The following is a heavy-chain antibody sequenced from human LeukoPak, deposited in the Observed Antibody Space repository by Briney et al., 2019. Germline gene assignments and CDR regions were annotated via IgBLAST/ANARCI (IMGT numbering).Heavy chain of an antibody. Sequence: SETLSLTCTVSGGSISSSSYYWGWIRQPPGKGLEWIGSIYYSGSTYYNPSLKSRVTISVDTSKNQFSLKLSSVTAADTAVYYCARAHSSSLYYYYMDVWGKGTTVTVSS. CDR3: ARAHSSSLYYYYMDV. D-gene: IGHD6-6*01. CDR1: GGSISSSSYY. V-gene: IGHV4-39*07. J-gene: IGHJ6*03. CDR2: IYYSGST.